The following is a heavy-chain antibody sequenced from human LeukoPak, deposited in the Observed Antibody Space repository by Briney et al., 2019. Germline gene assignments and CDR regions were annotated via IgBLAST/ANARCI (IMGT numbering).Heavy chain of an antibody. Sequence: PGGSLRLSCTASGFSVSHNYMNWVRQAPGKGLEWVALIYSGGNTHYADSVKGRFTISRDNSKNTLYLQMNSLRAEDTAVYYCANQYPGWGQGTLVTVSS. J-gene: IGHJ4*02. CDR1: GFSVSHNY. CDR2: IYSGGNT. D-gene: IGHD2-2*01. CDR3: ANQYPG. V-gene: IGHV3-53*01.